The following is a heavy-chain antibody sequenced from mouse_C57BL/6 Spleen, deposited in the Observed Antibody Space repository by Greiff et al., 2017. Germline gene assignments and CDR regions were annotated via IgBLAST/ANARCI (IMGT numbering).Heavy chain of an antibody. Sequence: VQLQQSGPELVKPGASVKISCKASGYAFSSSWMNWVKQRPGKGLEWIGRIYPGDGDTNYNGKFKGKATLTADKSSSTAYMQLSSLTSEDSAVYFCARSDAAYYYSSIRYYAMDYWGQGTSVTVSS. CDR2: IYPGDGDT. CDR3: ARSDAAYYYSSIRYYAMDY. J-gene: IGHJ4*01. D-gene: IGHD1-1*01. CDR1: GYAFSSSW. V-gene: IGHV1-82*01.